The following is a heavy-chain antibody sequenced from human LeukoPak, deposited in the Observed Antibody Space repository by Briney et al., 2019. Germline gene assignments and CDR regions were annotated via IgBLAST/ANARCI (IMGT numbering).Heavy chain of an antibody. Sequence: SQTLSLTCTVSGGSISSGDYYWSWIRQPPGKGLEWIGYIYYSGSTYYNPSLKSRVTISVDTSKNQLSLKLSSVTAADTAVYYCARAGRGYSGYGRYYYYGMDVWGKGTTVTVSS. D-gene: IGHD5-12*01. J-gene: IGHJ6*04. CDR2: IYYSGST. V-gene: IGHV4-30-4*01. CDR1: GGSISSGDYY. CDR3: ARAGRGYSGYGRYYYYGMDV.